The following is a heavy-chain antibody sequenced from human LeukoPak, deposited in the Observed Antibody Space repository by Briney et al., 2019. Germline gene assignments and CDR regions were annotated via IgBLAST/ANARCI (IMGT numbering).Heavy chain of an antibody. V-gene: IGHV4-59*01. CDR2: IYYSGST. CDR3: AGREVVTAIRDAFDI. J-gene: IGHJ3*02. CDR1: GGSISSYY. Sequence: SETLSLTCTVSGGSISSYYWSWVRQPPGKGLEWMGYIYYSGSTNYNPSLTSRVTISVDTSKNQFSLKLSSVTAADTAVYYCAGREVVTAIRDAFDIWGQGTMVTVSS. D-gene: IGHD2-21*02.